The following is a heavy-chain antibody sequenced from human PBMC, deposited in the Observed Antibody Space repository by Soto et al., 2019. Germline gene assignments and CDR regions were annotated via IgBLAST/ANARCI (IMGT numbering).Heavy chain of an antibody. Sequence: PGGSLRLSCAASGFTFSSYVMHWVRQAPGKGLEWVAVIWYDGSNEYYADSVKGRFTISRDNSKNTLYLQMNSLRAEDTAVYYCARDEVAGTRDWFDPWGQGTLVTVSS. D-gene: IGHD6-19*01. V-gene: IGHV3-33*01. CDR2: IWYDGSNE. CDR3: ARDEVAGTRDWFDP. CDR1: GFTFSSYV. J-gene: IGHJ5*02.